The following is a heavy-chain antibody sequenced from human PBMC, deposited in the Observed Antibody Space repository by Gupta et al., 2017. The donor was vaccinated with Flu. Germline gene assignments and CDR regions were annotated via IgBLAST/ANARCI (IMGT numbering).Heavy chain of an antibody. Sequence: QVKVVESGGGVVQPGRSLRLSCAASRFTFSNYAMHWVRQAPGKGLEWVSVIWSDGGNNYYADSVKGRITISRDNSKNTLYLQMNSLKDEETAVYYCARDVKTTTVNHDAFDIWGQGTMVTVSS. D-gene: IGHD4-17*01. J-gene: IGHJ3*02. CDR1: RFTFSNYA. CDR2: IWSDGGNN. V-gene: IGHV3-33*01. CDR3: ARDVKTTTVNHDAFDI.